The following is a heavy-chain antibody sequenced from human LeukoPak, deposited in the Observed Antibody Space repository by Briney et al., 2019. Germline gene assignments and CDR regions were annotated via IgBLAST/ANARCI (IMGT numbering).Heavy chain of an antibody. CDR1: GYTFTSYG. Sequence: ASVKVSCKASGYTFTSYGISWVRQAPGQGLEWMGWISAYNGNTNYAQKLQGRVTMTTDTSTSTAYMELRSLRSDDTAVYYCARATLRDFITSYYFDYWGQGTLVTVSS. D-gene: IGHD3-22*01. J-gene: IGHJ4*02. CDR3: ARATLRDFITSYYFDY. V-gene: IGHV1-18*01. CDR2: ISAYNGNT.